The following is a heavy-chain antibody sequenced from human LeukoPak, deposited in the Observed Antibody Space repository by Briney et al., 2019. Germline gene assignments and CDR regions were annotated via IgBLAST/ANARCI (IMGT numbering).Heavy chain of an antibody. V-gene: IGHV4-61*02. CDR2: IYTSGST. CDR3: ARCLTIFGVVNYYYMDV. CDR1: GGSIRSGSYY. D-gene: IGHD3-3*01. Sequence: SQTLSLTCTVSGGSIRSGSYYWSWIRQPAGKGLEWIGRIYTSGSTNYNPSLKSRVTISVDTSKNQFSLKLSSVTAADTAVYYCARCLTIFGVVNYYYMDVWGKGTTVTVSS. J-gene: IGHJ6*03.